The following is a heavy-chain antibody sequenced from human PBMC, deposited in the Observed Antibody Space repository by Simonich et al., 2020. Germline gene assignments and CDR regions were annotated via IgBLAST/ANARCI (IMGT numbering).Heavy chain of an antibody. D-gene: IGHD2-15*01. CDR3: ARDDPLLDAFDI. V-gene: IGHV3-30*07. J-gene: IGHJ3*02. CDR2: ISNDVSNK. CDR1: GFTFSSYA. Sequence: QVQLVESGGGVVQPGRSLRLSCAASGFTFSSYAMHWVRQAPGKGVEGGEFISNDVSNKYYADSGKGRFTISRDNSKNTLYLQMNSLRAEDTAVYYCARDDPLLDAFDIWGQGTMVTVSS.